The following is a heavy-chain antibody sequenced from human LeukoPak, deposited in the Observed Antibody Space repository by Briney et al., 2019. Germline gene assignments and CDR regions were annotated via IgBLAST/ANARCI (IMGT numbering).Heavy chain of an antibody. CDR1: GGSFSGYY. D-gene: IGHD6-6*01. Sequence: SETLSLTCAVYGGSFSGYYWSWIRQPPGKGLEWIGEINHSGSTNYNPSLKSRVTISVDTSKNQFSLKLSSVPAADTAVYYCARGWYSSSNWFAPWGQGTLVTVSS. V-gene: IGHV4-34*01. CDR3: ARGWYSSSNWFAP. CDR2: INHSGST. J-gene: IGHJ5*02.